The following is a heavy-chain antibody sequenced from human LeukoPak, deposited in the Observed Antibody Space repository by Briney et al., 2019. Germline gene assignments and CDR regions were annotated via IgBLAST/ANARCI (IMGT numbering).Heavy chain of an antibody. CDR2: IYYSGST. Sequence: NPSETLSLTCTVSGGSVSSGSYYWSWIRQPPGKGREWIGYIYYSGSTNYNPSLKSRVTISVDTSKNQFSLKLSSVTAADTAVYYCAREVICSGGSCYPDHPFDYWGQGTLVTVSS. J-gene: IGHJ4*02. CDR3: AREVICSGGSCYPDHPFDY. D-gene: IGHD2-15*01. V-gene: IGHV4-61*01. CDR1: GGSVSSGSYY.